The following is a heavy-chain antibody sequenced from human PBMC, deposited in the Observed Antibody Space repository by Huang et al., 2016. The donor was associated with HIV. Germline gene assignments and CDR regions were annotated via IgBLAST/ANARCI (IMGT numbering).Heavy chain of an antibody. Sequence: QVQLVESGGGVVQPGRSLRLSCVASGFTFSSFGMNWVAVISYDGTNKYYAGSVKGRFTISRDKSKNTLYLQMNSRKPEDTAVYYCAKEFDILTGYYYSGSDYWGQGTLVTVSS. CDR2: ISYDGTNK. CDR1: GFTFSSFG. V-gene: IGHV3-30*18. D-gene: IGHD3-9*01. J-gene: IGHJ4*02. CDR3: AKEFDILTGYYYSGSDY.